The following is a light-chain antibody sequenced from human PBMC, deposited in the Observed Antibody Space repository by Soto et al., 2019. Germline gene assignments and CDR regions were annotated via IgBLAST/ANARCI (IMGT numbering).Light chain of an antibody. CDR3: APWDDSLSGPV. Sequence: QAVVTQPPSASGTPGQRVTISCSGSSSNIGSNYVYWYHHFPGTAPKLLIYRNNQRPSGVPDRFSGSKSGTSASLAISGLRSEDEADYYCAPWDDSLSGPVFGGGTKLTVL. CDR1: SSNIGSNY. J-gene: IGLJ3*02. V-gene: IGLV1-47*01. CDR2: RNN.